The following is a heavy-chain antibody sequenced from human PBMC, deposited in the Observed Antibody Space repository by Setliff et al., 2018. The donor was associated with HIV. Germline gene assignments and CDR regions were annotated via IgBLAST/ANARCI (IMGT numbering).Heavy chain of an antibody. CDR1: GYTLSELS. D-gene: IGHD3-22*01. J-gene: IGHJ6*03. V-gene: IGHV1-24*01. CDR2: FDPQDGET. Sequence: ASVKVSCKVYGYTLSELSIHWVRQAPGKGLEWMGYFDPQDGETVYAQKFQGRVTLTEDTSTGTAYMELSGLRSEDTAVYYCARVSLEVDYDFRQGYYYYYMDVWGKGTTVTVSS. CDR3: ARVSLEVDYDFRQGYYYYYMDV.